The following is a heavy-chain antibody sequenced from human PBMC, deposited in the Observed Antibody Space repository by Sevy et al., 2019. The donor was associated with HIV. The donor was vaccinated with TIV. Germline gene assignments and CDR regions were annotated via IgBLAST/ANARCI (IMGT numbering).Heavy chain of an antibody. J-gene: IGHJ3*02. Sequence: SETLSLTCTVSGGSIDSGTYYWNWIRQPAGKGLEWVGRIYPSGSTNYNPSLKSRVTISVDTSKNQFSLKMTSVTAADTAVYYCARVGYDSSGYAFDIWGQGTLVTVSS. D-gene: IGHD3-22*01. V-gene: IGHV4-61*02. CDR3: ARVGYDSSGYAFDI. CDR2: IYPSGST. CDR1: GGSIDSGTYY.